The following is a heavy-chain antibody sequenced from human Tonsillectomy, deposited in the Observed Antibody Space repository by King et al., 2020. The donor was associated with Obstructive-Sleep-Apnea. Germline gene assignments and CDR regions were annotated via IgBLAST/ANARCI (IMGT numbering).Heavy chain of an antibody. D-gene: IGHD3/OR15-3a*01. J-gene: IGHJ4*02. Sequence: VQLVESGGGLVQPGGSLRLSCTASDFAVGSNYMSWLRQVPGKGLEWVAVMYSGGATYYADSAKVRFTISRDKGKNALYLQMESLTVEDTAVYYCARLDWSSGYFEYWGQGTLVTVSS. CDR1: DFAVGSNY. CDR2: MYSGGAT. CDR3: ARLDWSSGYFEY. V-gene: IGHV3-66*01.